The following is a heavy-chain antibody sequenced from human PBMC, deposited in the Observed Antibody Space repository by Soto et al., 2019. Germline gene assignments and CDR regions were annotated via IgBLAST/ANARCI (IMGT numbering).Heavy chain of an antibody. CDR2: IYYSGST. D-gene: IGHD5-18*01. CDR1: SGSVSSHSYY. Sequence: SETLSLTCTVSSGSVSSHSYYWSWIRQPPGKGLEWIGYIYYSGSTYYNPSLKSRVSISGDWSKNQFSLKLNSVTAADTAVYYCARAFTSMGLFDYWGPGTLVTVSS. CDR3: ARAFTSMGLFDY. V-gene: IGHV4-61*01. J-gene: IGHJ4*02.